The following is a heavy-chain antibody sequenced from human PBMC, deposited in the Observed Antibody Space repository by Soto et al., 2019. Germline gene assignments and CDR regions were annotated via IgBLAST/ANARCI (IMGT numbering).Heavy chain of an antibody. CDR1: GFTFTSYT. CDR3: ARARVYATGPLDF. J-gene: IGHJ4*02. Sequence: LRLSCAASGFTFTSYTMNWVRQAPGKGLEWVSSISSSSDYIYYADSMKGRVTISRDNAKNSLFLDMNSLTGEDTAVYYCARARVYATGPLDFWGQGTLVTVS. V-gene: IGHV3-21*06. CDR2: ISSSSDYI. D-gene: IGHD6-13*01.